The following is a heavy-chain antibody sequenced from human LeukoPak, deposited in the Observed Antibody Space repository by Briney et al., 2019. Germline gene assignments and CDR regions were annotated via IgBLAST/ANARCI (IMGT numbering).Heavy chain of an antibody. CDR3: ASDKLAVAGDYYFDY. D-gene: IGHD6-19*01. V-gene: IGHV3-20*04. CDR2: INWNGGST. Sequence: GXXLRLSCAASGFTFDDYGMSWVRQAPGKGLEWVFGINWNGGSTVYADSVKGRFTISRDNAKTSLYLQMNSLRAEDTALYYCASDKLAVAGDYYFDYWGQGTLVTVPS. J-gene: IGHJ4*02. CDR1: GFTFDDYG.